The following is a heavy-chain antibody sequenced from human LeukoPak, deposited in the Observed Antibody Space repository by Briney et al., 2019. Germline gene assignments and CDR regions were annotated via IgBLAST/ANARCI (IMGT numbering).Heavy chain of an antibody. CDR3: ARGCYYGSSGYYSDY. CDR1: GYTFTGYY. J-gene: IGHJ4*02. D-gene: IGHD3-22*01. CDR2: INPNSGGT. Sequence: ASVKVSCKASGYTFTGYYMHWVRQAPGQGLEWMGWINPNSGGTNYAQKFQGRVTMTRDTSISTAYMELSRLRSDDTAVYYCARGCYYGSSGYYSDYWGQGTLVTVSS. V-gene: IGHV1-2*02.